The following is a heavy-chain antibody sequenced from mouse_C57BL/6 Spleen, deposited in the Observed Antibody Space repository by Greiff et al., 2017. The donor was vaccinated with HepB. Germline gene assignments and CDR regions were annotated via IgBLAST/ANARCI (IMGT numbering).Heavy chain of an antibody. Sequence: EVKLVESEGGLVQPGSSMKLSCTASGFTFSDYYMAWVRQVPEKGLEWVANINYDGSSTYYLDSLKSRFIISRDNAKNILYLQMSSLKSEDTATYYCARDSGSSYAMDYWGQGTSVTVSS. CDR2: INYDGSST. CDR3: ARDSGSSYAMDY. D-gene: IGHD1-1*01. V-gene: IGHV5-16*01. J-gene: IGHJ4*01. CDR1: GFTFSDYY.